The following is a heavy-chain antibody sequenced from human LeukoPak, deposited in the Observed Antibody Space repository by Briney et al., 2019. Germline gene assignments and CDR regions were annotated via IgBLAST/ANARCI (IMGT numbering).Heavy chain of an antibody. Sequence: KPSETLSLTCAVYGGSFSGYYWSWIRQPPGKGLEWIGEINHSRSNNYNPSHKSRVTISVDTSKNQFSLKLSSVTAADTAVYYCARDYGDDYWGQGTLVTVSS. D-gene: IGHD4-17*01. CDR1: GGSFSGYY. V-gene: IGHV4-34*01. CDR3: ARDYGDDY. J-gene: IGHJ4*02. CDR2: INHSRSN.